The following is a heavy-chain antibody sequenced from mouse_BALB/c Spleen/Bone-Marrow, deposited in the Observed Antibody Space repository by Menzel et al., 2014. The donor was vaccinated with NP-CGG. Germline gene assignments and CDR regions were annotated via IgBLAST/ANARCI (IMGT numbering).Heavy chain of an antibody. CDR1: VYTFSSYV. J-gene: IGHJ3*01. D-gene: IGHD2-12*01. V-gene: IGHV1-14*01. CDR2: INSYNDGT. Sequence: QLQQSGSELAKPGASVKTSCKASVYTFSSYVMHWVKQKPGQGLEWIGYINSYNDGTKYNEKFKGKATLTSDKSSSTAYMELSSLPSEDSAVYYCARPYYSYNGFAYWGQGTLVTVSA. CDR3: ARPYYSYNGFAY.